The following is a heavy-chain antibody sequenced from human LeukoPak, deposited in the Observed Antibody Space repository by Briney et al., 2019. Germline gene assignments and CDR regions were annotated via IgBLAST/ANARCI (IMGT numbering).Heavy chain of an antibody. Sequence: SETLSLTCTVSGGSISSGDYYWSWIRQPPGKGLEWIGYIYYSGSTNYNPSLKSRVTISMDKSKNQLSLKLNFVTAADTAVYYCARDRGGYTYSHDYWGQGTLVTVSS. J-gene: IGHJ4*02. CDR1: GGSISSGDYY. V-gene: IGHV4-61*08. CDR2: IYYSGST. CDR3: ARDRGGYTYSHDY. D-gene: IGHD5-18*01.